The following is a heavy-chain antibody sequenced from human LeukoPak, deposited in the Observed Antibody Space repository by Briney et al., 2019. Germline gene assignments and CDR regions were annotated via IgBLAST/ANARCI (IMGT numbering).Heavy chain of an antibody. CDR1: GYSFTSYW. V-gene: IGHV5-51*01. CDR3: ARSPPYDSSGRYFDY. J-gene: IGHJ4*02. CDR2: IYPGDSAT. Sequence: GESLKISCKGSGYSFTSYWIGWVRQMPGKGMGWMGIIYPGDSATRNSPSFQGQVTISADKSISTAYLQWSSLKASDTAMYYCARSPPYDSSGRYFDYWGQGTLVTVSS. D-gene: IGHD3-22*01.